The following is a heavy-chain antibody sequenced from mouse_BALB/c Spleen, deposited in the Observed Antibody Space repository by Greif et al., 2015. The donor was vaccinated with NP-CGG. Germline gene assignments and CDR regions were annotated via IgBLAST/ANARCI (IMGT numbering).Heavy chain of an antibody. CDR2: ISSGGSYT. D-gene: IGHD2-3*01. V-gene: IGHV5-9-1*01. CDR3: ARLGTTNCFDY. J-gene: IGHJ2*01. CDR1: GFTFSSYA. Sequence: EVKLVESGGGLVKPGGSLKLSCAASGFTFSSYAMSWVRQTPEKRLEWVATISSGGSYTYYPDSVKGRFTISRDNAKNTQNLQMNSLRSEDTAMYYSARLGTTNCFDYWGQGTTLTVTS.